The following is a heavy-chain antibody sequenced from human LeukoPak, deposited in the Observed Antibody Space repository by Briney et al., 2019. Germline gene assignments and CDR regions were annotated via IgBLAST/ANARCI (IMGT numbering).Heavy chain of an antibody. CDR3: TTGDYPYY. D-gene: IGHD7-27*01. CDR2: IDSNGSSA. Sequence: GGSLRLSCAASGITFSYYWMHWVRQAPGKGLVWVSRIDSNGSSATYADSVKGRFTISRDNAKNSLYLQMNSLRAGDTAIYYCTTGDYPYYWGQGTLVTVSS. V-gene: IGHV3-74*01. J-gene: IGHJ4*02. CDR1: GITFSYYW.